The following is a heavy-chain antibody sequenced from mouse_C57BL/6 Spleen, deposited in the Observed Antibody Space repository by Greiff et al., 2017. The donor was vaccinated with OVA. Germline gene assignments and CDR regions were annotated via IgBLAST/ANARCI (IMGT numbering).Heavy chain of an antibody. CDR2: IYPGDGDT. J-gene: IGHJ3*01. CDR3: ARGGTMANYATY. V-gene: IGHV1-80*01. D-gene: IGHD1-1*02. Sequence: QVQLKQSGAELVKPGASVKISCKASGYAFSSYWMNWVKQRPGKGLEWIGQIYPGDGDTNYNGKFKGKATLTADKSSSTAYMQLSSLTSEDSAVYFCARGGTMANYATYWGQGTLVTVSA. CDR1: GYAFSSYW.